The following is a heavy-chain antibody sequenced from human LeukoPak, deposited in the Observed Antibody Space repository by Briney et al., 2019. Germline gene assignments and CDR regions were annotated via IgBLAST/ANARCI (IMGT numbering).Heavy chain of an antibody. V-gene: IGHV1-69*06. Sequence: SVKVSCKASGGTFSSYAISWVRQAPGQGLGWMGGIIPIFGTANYAQKFQGRVTITADKSTSTAYMELSSLRSEDTAVYYCASRAGYSSGWYDYFDYWGQGTLVTVSS. CDR3: ASRAGYSSGWYDYFDY. CDR1: GGTFSSYA. CDR2: IIPIFGTA. J-gene: IGHJ4*02. D-gene: IGHD6-19*01.